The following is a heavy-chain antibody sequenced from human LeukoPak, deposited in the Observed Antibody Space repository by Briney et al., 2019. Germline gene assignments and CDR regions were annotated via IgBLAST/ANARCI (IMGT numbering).Heavy chain of an antibody. J-gene: IGHJ1*01. CDR1: GGTLSSYA. V-gene: IGHV1-69*04. CDR2: IIPILGIA. CDR3: ARDWHLGYCSGGSCYKYFQH. D-gene: IGHD2-15*01. Sequence: GASAKVSCKASGGTLSSYAISWVRQAPGQGLEWMGRIIPILGIANYAQKFQGRVTITADKSTSTAYMELSSLRSEDTAVYYCARDWHLGYCSGGSCYKYFQHWGQGTLVTVSS.